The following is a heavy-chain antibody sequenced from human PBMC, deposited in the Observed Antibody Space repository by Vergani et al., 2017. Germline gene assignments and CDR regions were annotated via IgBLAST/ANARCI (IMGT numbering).Heavy chain of an antibody. CDR3: ARLLSGDDLVGPRYCMEV. D-gene: IGHD5-12*01. V-gene: IGHV1-18*01. Sequence: QVQLVQSGAEVKKPGASVKVSCKASGYTFTSYGISWVRQAPGQGLEWMGWISAYNGNTNYAQKLQGRVTMTTDTSTSTAYMELRSLRSDDTAVYYCARLLSGDDLVGPRYCMEVWGQGTTVTVSS. J-gene: IGHJ6*02. CDR2: ISAYNGNT. CDR1: GYTFTSYG.